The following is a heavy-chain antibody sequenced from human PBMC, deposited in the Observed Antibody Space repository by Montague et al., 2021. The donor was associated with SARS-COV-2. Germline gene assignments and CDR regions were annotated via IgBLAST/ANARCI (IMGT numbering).Heavy chain of an antibody. D-gene: IGHD3-3*01. CDR1: GGSISSSDYY. CDR3: ARTNYDFWRGHQRGGAFDI. V-gene: IGHV4-39*01. Sequence: ETLSLTCTVSGGSISSSDYYWGWIRQPPGKGLEWIGSLFYSVNTYYNPSLKSRVTISVDTSKNQFSLKLSSVTAADTAVYYCARTNYDFWRGHQRGGAFDIWGQGKMGHVS. CDR2: LFYSVNT. J-gene: IGHJ3*02.